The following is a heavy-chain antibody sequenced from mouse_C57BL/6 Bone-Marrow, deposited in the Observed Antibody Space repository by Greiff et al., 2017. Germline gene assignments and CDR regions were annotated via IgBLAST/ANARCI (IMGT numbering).Heavy chain of an antibody. CDR1: GYTFTSYG. V-gene: IGHV1-81*01. CDR3: ARGGSFYSNFFYYAMDY. Sequence: VQLQQSGAELARPGASVKLSCKASGYTFTSYGISWVKQRTGQGLEWIGEIYPRSGNTYYNEKFKGKATLTADKSSSTAYMELRGLTSEDSAVYFCARGGSFYSNFFYYAMDYWGQGTSVTVSS. J-gene: IGHJ4*01. D-gene: IGHD2-5*01. CDR2: IYPRSGNT.